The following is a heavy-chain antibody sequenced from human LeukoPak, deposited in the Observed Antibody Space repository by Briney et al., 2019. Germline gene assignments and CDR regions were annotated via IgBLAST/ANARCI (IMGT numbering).Heavy chain of an antibody. Sequence: GESLRLSCAAPEFIVSSSHISWVRQAPGKGLEWVSVIYTGGNTYYADSVKGRFTVSRDNSKNTLYLQMNSLRAEDTAGYYCARVYNYGFDYWGPGTLVTVSS. CDR1: EFIVSSSH. J-gene: IGHJ4*02. CDR2: IYTGGNT. V-gene: IGHV3-53*01. CDR3: ARVYNYGFDY. D-gene: IGHD5-18*01.